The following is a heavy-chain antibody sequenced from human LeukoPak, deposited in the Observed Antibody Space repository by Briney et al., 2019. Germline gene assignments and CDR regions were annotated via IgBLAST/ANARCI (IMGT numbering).Heavy chain of an antibody. V-gene: IGHV4-31*03. D-gene: IGHD4-11*01. CDR1: GGSISSSSYY. CDR3: ARGDYNSNSGFDF. Sequence: SETLSLTCTVSGGSISSSSYYRGWIRHPPGKGLEWIGYFSYTGSTYYNPSLMSRGTISLDTSKNQFSLKMTSVTSSDTAVYYCARGDYNSNSGFDFWGQGTLVTVSS. CDR2: FSYTGST. J-gene: IGHJ4*02.